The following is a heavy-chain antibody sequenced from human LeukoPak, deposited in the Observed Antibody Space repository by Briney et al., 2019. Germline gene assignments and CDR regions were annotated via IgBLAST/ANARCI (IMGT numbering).Heavy chain of an antibody. Sequence: GESLKISCEGSGYSFTSYWIGWVRQMPGKGLDWMGIIYPGDSDTRYSPSFQGQVTISADKSISTAYLQWSSLKASDTAMYYCARHGLDYGDFRRGWFDPWGQGTLVTVSS. J-gene: IGHJ5*02. CDR3: ARHGLDYGDFRRGWFDP. V-gene: IGHV5-51*01. CDR1: GYSFTSYW. D-gene: IGHD4-17*01. CDR2: IYPGDSDT.